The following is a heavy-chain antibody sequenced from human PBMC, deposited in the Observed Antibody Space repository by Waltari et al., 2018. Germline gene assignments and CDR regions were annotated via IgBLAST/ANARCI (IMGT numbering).Heavy chain of an antibody. V-gene: IGHV3-21*01. J-gene: IGHJ6*02. CDR1: GFTFSSYS. Sequence: EVQLVESGGGLVKPGGSLRLSCAASGFTFSSYSMNWVRQAPGKGLEWVSSISSSSSYIYYADSVKGRFTISRDNAKNSLYLQMNSLRAEDTAVYYCARHYGSGRRYYGMDVWGQGTTVTVSS. CDR3: ARHYGSGRRYYGMDV. CDR2: ISSSSSYI. D-gene: IGHD3-10*01.